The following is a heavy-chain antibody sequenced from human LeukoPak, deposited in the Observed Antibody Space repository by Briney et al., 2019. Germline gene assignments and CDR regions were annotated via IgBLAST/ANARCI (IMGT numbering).Heavy chain of an antibody. CDR3: ARMNYYGSGSYYLNYYYYYMDV. CDR1: GGSISSYY. Sequence: SETLSLTCTVSGGSISSYYWSWIRQPAGKGLEWIGRIYTSGSTNYNPSLKSRVTMSVDTSKNQFSLKLSSVTAADTAVYYCARMNYYGSGSYYLNYYYYYMDVWGKGTTVTISS. D-gene: IGHD3-10*01. J-gene: IGHJ6*03. CDR2: IYTSGST. V-gene: IGHV4-4*07.